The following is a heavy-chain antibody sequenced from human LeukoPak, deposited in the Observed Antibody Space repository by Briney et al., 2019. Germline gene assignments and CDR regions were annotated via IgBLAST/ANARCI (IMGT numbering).Heavy chain of an antibody. CDR1: GFTFDIYA. D-gene: IGHD2-15*01. V-gene: IGHV3-30*04. CDR3: ARDQVQLCSSGSCYVIDN. J-gene: IGHJ4*02. Sequence: GGSLRLSCAASGFTFDIYAMHWFRQAPGRGLEWVEVMSYDGSNKYYADSVKGRFTISRDNSQNTLHLQMSSLRVADTAVYYCARDQVQLCSSGSCYVIDNWGPGTLVAVSS. CDR2: MSYDGSNK.